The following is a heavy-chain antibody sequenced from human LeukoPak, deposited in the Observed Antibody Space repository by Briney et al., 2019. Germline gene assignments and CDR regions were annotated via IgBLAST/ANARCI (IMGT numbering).Heavy chain of an antibody. V-gene: IGHV3-74*01. Sequence: GGPLRLSCAASGFTFSSHWMHWVRQAPGKGLVWVSRINSDGDSTSYADSVKGRFTISRDNAKNTLYLQMNSLRAEDTAVYYCARDVGGAYYRWFDPWGQGTLVTVSS. CDR3: ARDVGGAYYRWFDP. J-gene: IGHJ5*02. CDR1: GFTFSSHW. CDR2: INSDGDST. D-gene: IGHD1-26*01.